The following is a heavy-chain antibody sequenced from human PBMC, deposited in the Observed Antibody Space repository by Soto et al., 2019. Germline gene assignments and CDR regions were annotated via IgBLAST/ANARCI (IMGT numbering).Heavy chain of an antibody. CDR1: GGSISSYY. V-gene: IGHV4-59*01. CDR2: IYYRGST. Sequence: QVQLQESGPGLVKPSETLSLTCTVSGGSISSYYWSWIRQPPGKGLEWIGYIYYRGSTHYNPSLKRRVSISVDTSKNQFALKLSSVTAADTAVYYCARSSTGGDYGAWYFDLWGRVTLVTVSS. J-gene: IGHJ2*01. D-gene: IGHD4-17*01. CDR3: ARSSTGGDYGAWYFDL.